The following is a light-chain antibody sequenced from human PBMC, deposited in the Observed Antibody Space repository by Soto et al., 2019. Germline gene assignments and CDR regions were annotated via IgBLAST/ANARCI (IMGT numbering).Light chain of an antibody. Sequence: EIVLTQSPGTLSLSPLERATLSCMASQSVTGSYVAWYQQKPGQAPRRLIYDASSRATGSPDRCSGSGSGTDVTLTISRREPDEFVVYYCRQHDSSPSTFGQGTKVDI. CDR1: QSVTGSY. CDR3: RQHDSSPST. V-gene: IGKV3-20*01. J-gene: IGKJ1*01. CDR2: DAS.